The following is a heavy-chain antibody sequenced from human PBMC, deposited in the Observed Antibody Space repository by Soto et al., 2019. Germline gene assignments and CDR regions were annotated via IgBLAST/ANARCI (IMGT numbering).Heavy chain of an antibody. J-gene: IGHJ4*02. D-gene: IGHD5-12*01. CDR1: GGSISSSSYF. CDR3: ARIPTSRRDGYNYPFDY. Sequence: PSETLSLTCTVSGGSISSSSYFWGWIRQPPGKGLEWIGSIYYSGSTNYNPSLKSRVTISVDTSKNQFSLKLSSVTAADTAVYYCARIPTSRRDGYNYPFDYWGQGTLVTSPQ. CDR2: IYYSGST. V-gene: IGHV4-39*07.